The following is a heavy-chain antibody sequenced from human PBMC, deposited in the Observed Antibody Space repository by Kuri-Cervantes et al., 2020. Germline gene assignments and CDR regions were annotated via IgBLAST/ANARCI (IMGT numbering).Heavy chain of an antibody. CDR2: IKSKTDGGTT. CDR1: GIAFSNAW. CDR3: AKALGSGSYVYGMDV. V-gene: IGHV3-15*01. J-gene: IGHJ6*02. Sequence: GESLKISCAASGIAFSNAWMSWVRQAPGKGLEWVGRIKSKTDGGTTDYAAPVKGRFTISRDDSENTLSLQMNSLKTEDTAVYYCAKALGSGSYVYGMDVWGQGTTVTVSS. D-gene: IGHD3-10*01.